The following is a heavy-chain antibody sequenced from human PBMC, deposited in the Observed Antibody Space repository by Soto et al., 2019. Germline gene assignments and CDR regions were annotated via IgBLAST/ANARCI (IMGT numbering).Heavy chain of an antibody. CDR2: IYWDDDK. J-gene: IGHJ4*02. Sequence: QITLNESGPTVVRPTETLTPTCRFSGFSLTTSGVGVGSIRQSPGKAPEWLALIYWDDDKRYSASLKSRLTITKDTSKNQVVLTVSDLDPTDTATYYCAHRVLRTVFGLVTTTAIYFDFWGQGTPVAVSS. V-gene: IGHV2-5*02. CDR1: GFSLTTSGVG. CDR3: AHRVLRTVFGLVTTTAIYFDF. D-gene: IGHD3-3*01.